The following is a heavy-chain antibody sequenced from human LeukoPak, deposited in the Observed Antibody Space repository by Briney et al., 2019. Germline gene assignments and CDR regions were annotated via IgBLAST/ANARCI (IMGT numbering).Heavy chain of an antibody. D-gene: IGHD3-22*01. Sequence: SETLSLTCTVSGGSISSYYWSWIRQPPGKGLEWIGYIYYSRSTNYNPSLKSRVTISADTSKNQFSLKLRSVTAADTAVYYCARDLDSGGYYLDHWGQGTLVTVSS. CDR1: GGSISSYY. V-gene: IGHV4-59*12. CDR2: IYYSRST. J-gene: IGHJ4*02. CDR3: ARDLDSGGYYLDH.